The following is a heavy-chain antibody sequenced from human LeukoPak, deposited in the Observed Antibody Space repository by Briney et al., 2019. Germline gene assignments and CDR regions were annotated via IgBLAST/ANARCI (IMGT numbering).Heavy chain of an antibody. J-gene: IGHJ5*02. V-gene: IGHV1-46*01. CDR2: ISPSGGST. CDR1: GYTFTSNY. D-gene: IGHD5-24*01. Sequence: EASVKVFCKAFGYTFTSNYMHWVRQAPGQGPEWMGVISPSGGSTTYAQKFQGRVTLTRDMSTSTDYLELSSLRSEDTAAYYCARDNSVRDDAWWFNPWGQGTLVTVSS. CDR3: ARDNSVRDDAWWFNP.